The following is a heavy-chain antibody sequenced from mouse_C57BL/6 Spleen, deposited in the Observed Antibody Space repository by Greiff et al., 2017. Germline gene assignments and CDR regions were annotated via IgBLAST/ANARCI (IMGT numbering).Heavy chain of an antibody. CDR2: FHPYNDDT. CDR3: ARRGIYYDYDYSAMDY. J-gene: IGHJ4*01. Sequence: QVQLQQSGAELVKPGASVKMSCKASGYTFTTYPIEWMKQNHGKSLEWIGNFHPYNDDTKYNEKFKGKATLTVEKSSSTVYLELSRLTSDDSAVYYCARRGIYYDYDYSAMDYWGQGTSVTVSS. CDR1: GYTFTTYP. V-gene: IGHV1-47*01. D-gene: IGHD2-4*01.